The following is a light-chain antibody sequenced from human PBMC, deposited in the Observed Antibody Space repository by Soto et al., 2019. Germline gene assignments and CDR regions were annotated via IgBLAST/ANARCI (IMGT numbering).Light chain of an antibody. V-gene: IGKV1-5*03. CDR2: KAS. CDR1: QTISSW. Sequence: DIQMTQSPSTLSGSVGDRVTITCRASQTISSWLAWYQQKPGKAPKLLIYKASTLKSGVPSRFSGSGSGTEFTLTFSRLQPDDFATYYCQHDNSYSEAFGQGTKVELK. CDR3: QHDNSYSEA. J-gene: IGKJ1*01.